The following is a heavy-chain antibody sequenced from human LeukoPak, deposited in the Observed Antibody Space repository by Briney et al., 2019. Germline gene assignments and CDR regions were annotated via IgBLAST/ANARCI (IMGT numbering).Heavy chain of an antibody. D-gene: IGHD3-10*01. CDR3: ARSFGDY. Sequence: SETLSLTCAAYGGSFSGYYWSWIRQPPGKGLEWIGYIYYSGSTYYNPSLKSRVTISVDTSKNQFSLKLSSVTAADTAVYYCARSFGDYWGQGTLVTVSS. V-gene: IGHV4-30-4*08. CDR1: GGSFSGYY. J-gene: IGHJ4*02. CDR2: IYYSGST.